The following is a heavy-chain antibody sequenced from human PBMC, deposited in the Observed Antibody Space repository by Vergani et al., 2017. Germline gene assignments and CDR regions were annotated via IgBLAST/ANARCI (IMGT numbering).Heavy chain of an antibody. CDR1: GGSISSGGYS. V-gene: IGHV4-30-2*01. Sequence: QLQLQESGPGLVKPSQTLSLTCAVSGGSISSGGYSWSWIRQPPGKGLEWIGYIYHSGSTYYNPSLKSRVTISVDRSKNQFSPKLSSVTAADTAVYYCARGGDDSSGYYPRDWFDPWGQGTLVTVSS. J-gene: IGHJ5*02. D-gene: IGHD3-22*01. CDR2: IYHSGST. CDR3: ARGGDDSSGYYPRDWFDP.